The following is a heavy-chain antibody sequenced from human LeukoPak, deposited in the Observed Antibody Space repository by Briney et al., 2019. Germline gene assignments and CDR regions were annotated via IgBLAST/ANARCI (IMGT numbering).Heavy chain of an antibody. CDR3: ARGGHYYGSGSYYYYYGMDV. CDR1: GYTFTAYY. J-gene: IGHJ6*02. CDR2: INPNSGGT. D-gene: IGHD3-10*01. V-gene: IGHV1-2*02. Sequence: ASVKVSCKASGYTFTAYYMHWVRQASGQGLEWMGWINPNSGGTNYAQTFQGRVTMTRDTSISTAYMELSRLRSDDTAVYYCARGGHYYGSGSYYYYYGMDVWGQGTTVTVSS.